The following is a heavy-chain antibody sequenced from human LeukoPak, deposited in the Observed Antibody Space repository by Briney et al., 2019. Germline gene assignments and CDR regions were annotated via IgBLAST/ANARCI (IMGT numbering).Heavy chain of an antibody. CDR2: IYYSGST. CDR3: ARDPLPCSGGSCYLDVYCGMDV. CDR1: GGSISSHY. V-gene: IGHV4-59*11. J-gene: IGHJ6*02. D-gene: IGHD2-15*01. Sequence: SETLSLTCTVSGGSISSHYWSWIRQPPGKGLEWIGYIYYSGSTYYNPSLKSRVTISVDTSKNQFSLKLSSVTAADTAVYYCARDPLPCSGGSCYLDVYCGMDVWGQGTTVTVSS.